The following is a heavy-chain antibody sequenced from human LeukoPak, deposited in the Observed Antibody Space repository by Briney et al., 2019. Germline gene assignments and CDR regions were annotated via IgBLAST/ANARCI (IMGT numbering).Heavy chain of an antibody. D-gene: IGHD6-19*01. V-gene: IGHV4-38-2*02. CDR1: GYSISSGYY. Sequence: TSETLSLTCTVSGYSISSGYYWGWIRQPPGKGLEWIGSIYHSGSTYYNPSLKSRVTISVDTSKNQFSLKLSSVTAADTAVYYCARHSPGWSNKQPFDYWGQGTLVTVSS. CDR3: ARHSPGWSNKQPFDY. CDR2: IYHSGST. J-gene: IGHJ4*02.